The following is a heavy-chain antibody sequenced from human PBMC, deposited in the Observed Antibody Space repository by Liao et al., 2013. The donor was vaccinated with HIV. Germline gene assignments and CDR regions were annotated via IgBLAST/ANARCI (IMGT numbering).Heavy chain of an antibody. V-gene: IGHV4-61*02. Sequence: QVQLQESGPGLLKPSQTLSLTCTVSGGSVSSSDYYWSWIRQPAGRGLEWIGRIYSSGTTNYNPSLKSRVTISVDTSKNQFSLNLSSVTAADAAVYYCARFEEGVVVAASRTFDIWGQGTMVIVSS. CDR3: ARFEEGVVVAASRTFDI. D-gene: IGHD2-15*01. J-gene: IGHJ3*02. CDR1: GGSVSSSDYY. CDR2: IYSSGTT.